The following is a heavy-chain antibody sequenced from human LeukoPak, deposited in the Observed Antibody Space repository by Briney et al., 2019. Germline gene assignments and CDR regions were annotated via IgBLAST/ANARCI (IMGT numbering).Heavy chain of an antibody. J-gene: IGHJ3*02. CDR2: INQDESEK. CDR1: GFTLSNYW. CDR3: ARYGNGAWLAHYAFDM. D-gene: IGHD6-19*01. Sequence: PGGSLRLSCAASGFTLSNYWMSWVRQAPGKGLEWVANINQDESEKYVDSVKGRFAISRDNAKSSLYLQMNSLRDEDTALYYCARYGNGAWLAHYAFDMWGQGTMVTVSS. V-gene: IGHV3-7*01.